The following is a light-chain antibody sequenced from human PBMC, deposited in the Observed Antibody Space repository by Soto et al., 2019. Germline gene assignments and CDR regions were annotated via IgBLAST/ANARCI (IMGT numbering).Light chain of an antibody. CDR1: SSDVGSYNY. J-gene: IGLJ2*01. CDR3: SSYTTSTTQV. Sequence: QSALTQPASVSGSPGQSITISCTGTSSDVGSYNYVSWYQQHPGKAPKLMIYEVRNRPSGVSDRFSGSKSGKTASLTIFGLQAEDEADYYCSSYTTSTTQVFGGGTKVNVL. V-gene: IGLV2-14*01. CDR2: EVR.